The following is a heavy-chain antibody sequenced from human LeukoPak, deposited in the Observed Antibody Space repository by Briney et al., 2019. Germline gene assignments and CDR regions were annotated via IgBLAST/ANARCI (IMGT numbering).Heavy chain of an antibody. CDR2: ISGTGSIV. D-gene: IGHD6-19*01. V-gene: IGHV3-23*01. J-gene: IGHJ5*02. Sequence: GGSLRLSCAASGFTFSSYSMNWVRQAPGKGLEWVSSISGTGSIVFYADSVKGRFTISRDNSKNTLYLQMNSLRAEDTAVYYCAKDFSGYSSGWYSYNWFDPWGQGTLVTVSS. CDR1: GFTFSSYS. CDR3: AKDFSGYSSGWYSYNWFDP.